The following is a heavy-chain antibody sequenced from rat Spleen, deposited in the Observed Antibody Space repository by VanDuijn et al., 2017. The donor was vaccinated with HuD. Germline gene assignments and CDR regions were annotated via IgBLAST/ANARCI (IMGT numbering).Heavy chain of an antibody. Sequence: EVQLVESDGGLVQPGRSLKLSCAASGFTFSDFFMAWVRQAPTKGLEWVAYISTGGGSTYYRDSVKGRFTISRDNAESTLYLQMNSLRSEDTATYYCARQAYGYTDYFDYWGQGVMVTVSS. CDR2: ISTGGGST. CDR3: ARQAYGYTDYFDY. CDR1: GFTFSDFF. D-gene: IGHD1-9*01. V-gene: IGHV5-25*01. J-gene: IGHJ2*01.